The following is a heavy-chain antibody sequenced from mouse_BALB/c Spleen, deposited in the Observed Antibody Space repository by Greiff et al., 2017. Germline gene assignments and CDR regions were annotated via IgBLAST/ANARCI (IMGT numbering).Heavy chain of an antibody. J-gene: IGHJ4*01. CDR2: ISSGSSTI. D-gene: IGHD1-1*01. V-gene: IGHV5-17*02. CDR1: GFTFSSFG. CDR3: ARKDTVDYAMDY. Sequence: EVQRVESGGGLVQPGGSRKLSCAASGFTFSSFGMHWVRQAPEKGLEWVAYISSGSSTIYYADTVKGRFTISRDNPKNTLFLQMTSLRSEDTAMYYCARKDTVDYAMDYWGQGTSVTVSS.